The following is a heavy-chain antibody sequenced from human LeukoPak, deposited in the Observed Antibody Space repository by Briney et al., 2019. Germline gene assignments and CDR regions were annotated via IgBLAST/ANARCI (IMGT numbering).Heavy chain of an antibody. J-gene: IGHJ4*02. V-gene: IGHV3-74*01. D-gene: IGHD6-6*01. CDR3: ARGPNSNWSGLDF. CDR2: ISPTGSTT. Sequence: GGSLRLSCAASGLTFSSHWMHWVRQAPGKGLVWVSRISPTGSTTSYADSVKGRFTVSRDNAKNTLYLQVNNLRAEDTAVYYCARGPNSNWSGLDFWGQGTLLTVSS. CDR1: GLTFSSHW.